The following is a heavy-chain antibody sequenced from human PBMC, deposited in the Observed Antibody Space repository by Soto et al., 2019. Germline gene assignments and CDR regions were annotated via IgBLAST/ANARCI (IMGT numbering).Heavy chain of an antibody. CDR3: AREEIAAAGIIGMDV. V-gene: IGHV1-2*04. Sequence: ASVKVSCTASGYTFTGYYMHWVRQAPGQGLEWMGWINPNSGGTNYAQKFQGWVTMTRDTSISTAYMELSRLRSDDTAVYYCAREEIAAAGIIGMDVWGQGTTVTVSS. D-gene: IGHD6-13*01. CDR2: INPNSGGT. CDR1: GYTFTGYY. J-gene: IGHJ6*02.